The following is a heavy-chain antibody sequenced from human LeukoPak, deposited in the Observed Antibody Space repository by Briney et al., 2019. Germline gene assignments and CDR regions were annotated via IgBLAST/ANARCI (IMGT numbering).Heavy chain of an antibody. D-gene: IGHD3-22*01. Sequence: GGSLRLSCAASGFTFSSYGVHWVRQAPGKGLEWVALIWYDGSNEYYADSVKGRFTISRDNSKNTLYLQMNSLRAEDTAVYYCARALFNYDSSGLTYWGQGTLVTVSS. CDR2: IWYDGSNE. CDR1: GFTFSSYG. J-gene: IGHJ4*02. CDR3: ARALFNYDSSGLTY. V-gene: IGHV3-33*01.